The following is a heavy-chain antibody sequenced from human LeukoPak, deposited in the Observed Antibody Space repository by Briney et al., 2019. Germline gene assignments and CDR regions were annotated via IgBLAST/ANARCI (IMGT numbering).Heavy chain of an antibody. J-gene: IGHJ4*02. Sequence: ASVKVSCKASGGTFSSYAISWVRQAPGQGLEWMGGIIPIFGTANYAQKFQGRVTITADESTSTAYMELSSLRSEDTAVYYCARHPGYYDYVWGSYRPNKYYFDYWGQGTLVTVSS. CDR3: ARHPGYYDYVWGSYRPNKYYFDY. D-gene: IGHD3-16*02. V-gene: IGHV1-69*13. CDR2: IIPIFGTA. CDR1: GGTFSSYA.